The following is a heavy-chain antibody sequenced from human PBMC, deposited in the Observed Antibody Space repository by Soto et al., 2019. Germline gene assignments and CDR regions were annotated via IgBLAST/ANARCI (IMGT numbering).Heavy chain of an antibody. J-gene: IGHJ4*02. CDR3: ARRAYSSGWYYFDY. Sequence: SETLSLTCTVSGGSISSSSYYWGWIRQPPGKGLEWIGSIYYSGSTHYNPSLKSRVTISVDTSKNQFSLKLSSVTAADTAVYYCARRAYSSGWYYFDYWGQGTLVTVSS. D-gene: IGHD6-19*01. CDR2: IYYSGST. V-gene: IGHV4-39*01. CDR1: GGSISSSSYY.